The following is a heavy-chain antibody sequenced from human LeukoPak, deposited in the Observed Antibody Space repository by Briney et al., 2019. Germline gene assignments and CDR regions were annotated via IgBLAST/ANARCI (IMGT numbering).Heavy chain of an antibody. CDR3: ARDPTAYYDSSGYLDY. J-gene: IGHJ4*02. CDR1: GFTFSTYV. Sequence: GGSLRLSCAASGFTFSTYVMVWVRRAPEKGLEWVSSISVSGSNTFYTDSVKGRFTISRDNSKNTLYLQMNSLRAEDTAVYYCARDPTAYYDSSGYLDYWGQGTLVTVSS. D-gene: IGHD3-22*01. CDR2: ISVSGSNT. V-gene: IGHV3-23*01.